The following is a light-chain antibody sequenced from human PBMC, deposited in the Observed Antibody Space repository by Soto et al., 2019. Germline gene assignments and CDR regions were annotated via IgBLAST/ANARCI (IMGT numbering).Light chain of an antibody. J-gene: IGKJ1*01. CDR1: LSVSRS. Sequence: EIVMTQSPATLSVSPGERATISCRASLSVSRSLAWYQQKPGQAPRLFIFDASTMATGIPARFSGSGSGTEFTLTITSLQSEDFAVYYCQQYNAWPRTFGQGTKVDIK. V-gene: IGKV3-15*01. CDR3: QQYNAWPRT. CDR2: DAS.